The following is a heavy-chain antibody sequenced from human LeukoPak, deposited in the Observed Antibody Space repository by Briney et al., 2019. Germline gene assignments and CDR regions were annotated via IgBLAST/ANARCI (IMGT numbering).Heavy chain of an antibody. Sequence: GESLKISCKGSGYSFTSYWIAWVRQMPGQGLEWMGLIYPRDSEIRNSPSFQGQVTISAGKSINTAYLQWSTLKASDTAIYYCARLSRITMVRGAMDAWGQGTPVTVSS. V-gene: IGHV5-51*01. CDR2: IYPRDSEI. CDR1: GYSFTSYW. D-gene: IGHD3-10*01. J-gene: IGHJ6*02. CDR3: ARLSRITMVRGAMDA.